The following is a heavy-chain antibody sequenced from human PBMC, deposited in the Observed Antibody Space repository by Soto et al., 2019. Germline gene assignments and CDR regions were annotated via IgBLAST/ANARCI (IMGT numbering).Heavy chain of an antibody. CDR1: GFTFSSYA. CDR3: AKNWIAYCGGDCYSQPYFDY. J-gene: IGHJ4*02. Sequence: GGSLRLSCAASGFTFSSYAMSWVRQAPGKGLEWVSAISGSGGSTYYADSVKGRFTISRDNSKNTLYLQMNSLRAEDTAVYYCAKNWIAYCGGDCYSQPYFDYWGQGTLVTVSS. D-gene: IGHD2-21*02. CDR2: ISGSGGST. V-gene: IGHV3-23*01.